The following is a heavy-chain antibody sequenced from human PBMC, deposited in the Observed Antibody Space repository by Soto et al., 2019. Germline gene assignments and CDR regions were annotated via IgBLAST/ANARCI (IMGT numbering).Heavy chain of an antibody. CDR1: GCSVISNY. CDR2: IYSGGST. D-gene: IGHD3-16*02. J-gene: IGHJ4*02. CDR3: ARGDDYIWGSYRYPTY. Sequence: GGSLRVSCAASGCSVISNYMSWVRTAPGKGLEWVSVIYSGGSTYYADSVKGRFTISRDNSKNTLYLQMNSLRAEDTAVYYCARGDDYIWGSYRYPTYWGQGTLVTVSS. V-gene: IGHV3-66*01.